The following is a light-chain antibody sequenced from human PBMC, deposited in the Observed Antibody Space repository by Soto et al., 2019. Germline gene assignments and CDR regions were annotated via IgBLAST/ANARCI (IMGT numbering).Light chain of an antibody. Sequence: QSALTQPPSVSGSPGQSVAISCTGTSSDVGGSNGVYWYQQPPGTAPKLIIYDVSNRPSGVPDRFSGSKSGNTASLIISVLQAEDEGDYYCSAYTSSSTYVFGTGTKVTVL. CDR2: DVS. J-gene: IGLJ1*01. CDR3: SAYTSSSTYV. CDR1: SSDVGGSNG. V-gene: IGLV2-18*02.